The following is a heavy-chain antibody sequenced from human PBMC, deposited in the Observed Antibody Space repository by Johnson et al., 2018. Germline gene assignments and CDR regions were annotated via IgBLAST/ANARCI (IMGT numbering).Heavy chain of an antibody. CDR2: IHTDGST. Sequence: VQLVESGGGLVQPGGSLRLSCAASGFTFSSYWMHWVRQAPGKGLLWVSRIHTDGSTIYADSVKGRFTISRDNAKNTLYLQMSSLGGEDTAVYDWAREGGGYPVDVWGKGTTVTVSS. V-gene: IGHV3-74*01. CDR3: AREGGGYPVDV. D-gene: IGHD1-1*01. J-gene: IGHJ6*04. CDR1: GFTFSSYW.